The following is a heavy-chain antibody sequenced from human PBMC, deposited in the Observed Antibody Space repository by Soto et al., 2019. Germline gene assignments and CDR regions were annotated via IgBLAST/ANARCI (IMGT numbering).Heavy chain of an antibody. V-gene: IGHV2-5*01. CDR1: GFSLSTSGVG. CDR2: IYWNDDK. D-gene: IGHD3-22*01. CDR3: AHALYYYDSSGYYPLDAFDI. Sequence: QITLKESGPTLVNPTQTLTLTCTFSGFSLSTSGVGVGWIRQPPGKALEWLALIYWNDDKRYSPSLKSRLTITKDTSKNQVVLTMTNMDPVDTATYYCAHALYYYDSSGYYPLDAFDIWGQGTMVTVSS. J-gene: IGHJ3*02.